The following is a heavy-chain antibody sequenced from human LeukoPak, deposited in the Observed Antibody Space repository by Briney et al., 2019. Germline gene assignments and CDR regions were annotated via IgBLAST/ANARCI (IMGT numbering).Heavy chain of an antibody. D-gene: IGHD2-2*01. CDR3: ARHGRSSTYSQLDY. CDR2: IREDGSET. Sequence: GGSLRHSCAASGFTFDDYWMACVRQAPGKGLEWVANIREDGSETKYVDSVKGRFTISRDSAKNSLNLQMNSLRVEDTAVYYCARHGRSSTYSQLDYWSQGTLVTVSS. J-gene: IGHJ4*02. CDR1: GFTFDDYW. V-gene: IGHV3-7*04.